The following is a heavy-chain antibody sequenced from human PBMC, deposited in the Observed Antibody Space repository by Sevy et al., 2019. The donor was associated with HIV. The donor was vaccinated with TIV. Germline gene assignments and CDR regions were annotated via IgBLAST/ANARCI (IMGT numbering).Heavy chain of an antibody. V-gene: IGHV1-18*01. Sequence: ASVKVSCKVSGYTFSTYRITWVRQAPGQGLEWIGWISPHNGDTNYAQKVQGRVTMITDTSTSTAYMELRSLRFDDTAVYYCARAYCSGGRCYSLAYWGQGTLVTVSS. J-gene: IGHJ4*02. CDR2: ISPHNGDT. D-gene: IGHD2-15*01. CDR3: ARAYCSGGRCYSLAY. CDR1: GYTFSTYR.